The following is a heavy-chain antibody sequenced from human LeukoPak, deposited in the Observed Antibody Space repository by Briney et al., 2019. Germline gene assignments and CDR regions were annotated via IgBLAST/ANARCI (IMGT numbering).Heavy chain of an antibody. CDR3: ARDHHYAFDT. D-gene: IGHD4-17*01. CDR2: VGISSGNT. J-gene: IGHJ4*02. Sequence: PGGSLRLSCAASGFTFSDYSMNWVHQAPGKGLEWISYVGISSGNTKYADSVKGRFTISGDSAKNSVFLQMNNLPVEDTAVYYCARDHHYAFDTWGQGTLITVSS. CDR1: GFTFSDYS. V-gene: IGHV3-48*04.